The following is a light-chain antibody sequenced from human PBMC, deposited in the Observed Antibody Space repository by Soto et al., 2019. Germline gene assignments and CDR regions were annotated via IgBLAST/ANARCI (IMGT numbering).Light chain of an antibody. CDR1: SSDVGGYTF. CDR3: VSFTSSTTYV. V-gene: IGLV2-8*01. CDR2: EVS. Sequence: QSVLTQPPSASGSPGQSVTISCTGTSSDVGGYTFVSWYRQHPGKAPKLMIYEVSKRPSGVPDRFSGSKSGNTASLIISRLQTEDEADYYCVSFTSSTTYVFGSGTKLTVL. J-gene: IGLJ1*01.